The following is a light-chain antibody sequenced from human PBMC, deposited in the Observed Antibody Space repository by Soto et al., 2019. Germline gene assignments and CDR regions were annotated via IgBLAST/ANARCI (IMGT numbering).Light chain of an antibody. V-gene: IGLV1-44*01. CDR2: SNN. CDR3: AAWDDSLNGVV. Sequence: QSVLTQPPSASGTPGQRVTISCSGSSSNIGSNTVNWYQQLPGTAPKLLIYSNNQRPSGVPDRFSGSKSGTSASLAISGLQSEDEGDYYCAAWDDSLNGVVFGGGTKATVL. J-gene: IGLJ2*01. CDR1: SSNIGSNT.